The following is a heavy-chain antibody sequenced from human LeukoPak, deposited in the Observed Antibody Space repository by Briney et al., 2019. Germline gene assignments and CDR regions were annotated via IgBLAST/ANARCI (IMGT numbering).Heavy chain of an antibody. V-gene: IGHV3-7*05. CDR3: VMDMDV. J-gene: IGHJ6*02. CDR2: IKEDGSAK. CDR1: GFIFSTYW. Sequence: GGSLRLSCAAPGFIFSTYWMNWVRQAPGKGLEWVANIKEDGSAKYYVDSVKGRFTISRDNARNLLYLQMNSLRAEDTAVYYCVMDMDVWGQGTTVTVSS.